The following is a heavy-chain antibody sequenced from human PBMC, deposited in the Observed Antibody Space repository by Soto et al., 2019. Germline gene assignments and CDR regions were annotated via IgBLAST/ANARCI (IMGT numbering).Heavy chain of an antibody. J-gene: IGHJ5*02. Sequence: PSETLSLTCTVSGGSISSGGYYWSWIRQHPGKGLESIGYIYYSGSTYYNPSLKSRVTISVDTSKNQFSPKLSSVTAADTAVYYCARVKKYWDSSGNWFDPWGQGTLVTVSS. CDR1: GGSISSGGYY. CDR3: ARVKKYWDSSGNWFDP. CDR2: IYYSGST. D-gene: IGHD3-22*01. V-gene: IGHV4-31*03.